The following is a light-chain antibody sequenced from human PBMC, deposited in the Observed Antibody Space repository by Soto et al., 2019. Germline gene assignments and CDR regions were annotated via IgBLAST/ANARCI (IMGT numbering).Light chain of an antibody. CDR1: QSVSSK. CDR3: QQYNDWPLT. CDR2: GAF. V-gene: IGKV3-15*01. Sequence: IVLTQSPGTLYLSPGERATLSCRASQSVSSKLAWYQQKPGQAPSLLIYGAFTRATGIPARFSGTGSGTEFTLTISSLQSEDFALYYCQQYNDWPLTFGQGTKVDIK. J-gene: IGKJ1*01.